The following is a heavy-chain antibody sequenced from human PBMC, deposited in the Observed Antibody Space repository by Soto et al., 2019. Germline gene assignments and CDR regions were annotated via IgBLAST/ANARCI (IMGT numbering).Heavy chain of an antibody. Sequence: VQLVESGGGVVQPGRSLRLSCAASGFTFSIYGMHWVRQAPGKGLEWVAVISYDGSNKYYADSVKGRFTISRDNSKNTLYLQMNSLRAEDTAVYYCAKDQDPRYYDFWSGLYYFDYWGQGTLVTVSS. CDR1: GFTFSIYG. CDR3: AKDQDPRYYDFWSGLYYFDY. V-gene: IGHV3-30*18. J-gene: IGHJ4*02. CDR2: ISYDGSNK. D-gene: IGHD3-3*01.